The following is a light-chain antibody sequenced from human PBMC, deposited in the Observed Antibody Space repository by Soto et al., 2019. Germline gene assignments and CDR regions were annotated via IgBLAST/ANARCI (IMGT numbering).Light chain of an antibody. J-gene: IGLJ3*02. V-gene: IGLV4-60*03. CDR2: LEGSGSY. CDR3: ETRDSNTRV. Sequence: QLVLTQSSSASASLGSSVKLTCTLSSGHSTNIIAWHQQQPGKAPRYLMKLEGSGSYNKGSGVPDRFSGSSSGADRYLTISNLQSDDESDYYCETRDSNTRVFGGGTKLTVL. CDR1: SGHSTNI.